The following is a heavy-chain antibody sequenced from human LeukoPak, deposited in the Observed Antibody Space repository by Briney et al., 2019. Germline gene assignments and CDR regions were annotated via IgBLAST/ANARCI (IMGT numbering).Heavy chain of an antibody. V-gene: IGHV3-23*01. D-gene: IGHD1-1*01. CDR3: AKNNSGTIGTTSWFDP. CDR2: ISGSGGIT. Sequence: GGSLRLSCAASGLTFSSYAMSWVRQAPGKGLEWVSTISGSGGITYYADSVKGRFTISRDNSKNTLYLQMNSLRAEDTAVFYCAKNNSGTIGTTSWFDPWGQGTLVTVSS. J-gene: IGHJ5*02. CDR1: GLTFSSYA.